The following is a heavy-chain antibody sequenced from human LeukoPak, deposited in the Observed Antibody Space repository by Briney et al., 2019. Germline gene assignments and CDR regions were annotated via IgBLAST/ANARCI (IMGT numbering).Heavy chain of an antibody. V-gene: IGHV1-46*01. CDR1: GYTFTSYY. Sequence: ASVKVSCKASGYTFTSYYMHWVRQAPGQGLEWMGINNPSGGSTSYAQKFQGRVTMTRDTSTSTVYMELSSLRSEDTAVYYCARDDCSSTSCYIIDYWGQGTLVTVSS. CDR3: ARDDCSSTSCYIIDY. CDR2: NNPSGGST. D-gene: IGHD2-2*02. J-gene: IGHJ4*02.